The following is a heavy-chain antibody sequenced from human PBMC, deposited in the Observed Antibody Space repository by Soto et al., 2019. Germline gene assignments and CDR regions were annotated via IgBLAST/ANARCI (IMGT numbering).Heavy chain of an antibody. CDR2: ISGSGGST. CDR3: AKDGYYGDYDGWYFDL. J-gene: IGHJ2*01. V-gene: IGHV3-23*01. D-gene: IGHD4-17*01. CDR1: GFTFSSYA. Sequence: EVQLLESGGGLVQPGGSLRLSCAASGFTFSSYAMSWVHQAPGKGLEWVSAISGSGGSTYYADSVKGRFTISRDNSKNTLYLQMNSLRAEDTAVYYCAKDGYYGDYDGWYFDLWGRGTLVTVSS.